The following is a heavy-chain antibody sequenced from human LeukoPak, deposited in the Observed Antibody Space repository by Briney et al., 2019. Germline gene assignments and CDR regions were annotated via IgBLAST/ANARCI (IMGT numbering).Heavy chain of an antibody. CDR2: IYYSGST. V-gene: IGHV4-59*01. J-gene: IGHJ4*02. CDR1: GGSISSYY. D-gene: IGHD6-19*01. Sequence: SETLSLTCTVSGGSISSYYWSWIRQPPGKGLEWIGYIYYSGSTNYNPSLKSRVTISVDTSKNQFSLKLSSVTAADTAVYYCARDDGSGWYQFDYWGRGTLVTVSS. CDR3: ARDDGSGWYQFDY.